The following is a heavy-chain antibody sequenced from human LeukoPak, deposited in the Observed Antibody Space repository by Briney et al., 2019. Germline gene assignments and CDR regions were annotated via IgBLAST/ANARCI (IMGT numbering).Heavy chain of an antibody. CDR2: ISYDGSIK. CDR3: ANLHNYYDSSGYLSGTLDY. D-gene: IGHD3-22*01. V-gene: IGHV3-30*18. Sequence: GSLRLSCAVSGFTFSSYGMHWVRQAPGKGLEWVAVISYDGSIKYYADSVKGRFTISGDNSKNTLSLQMNSLRAEDTAVYYCANLHNYYDSSGYLSGTLDYWGQGTLVTVPS. J-gene: IGHJ4*02. CDR1: GFTFSSYG.